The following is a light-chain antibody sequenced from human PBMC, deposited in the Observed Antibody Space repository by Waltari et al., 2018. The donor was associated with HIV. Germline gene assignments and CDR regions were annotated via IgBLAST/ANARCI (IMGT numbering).Light chain of an antibody. Sequence: IGKNFVSWYQQLPGAAPKLLIYENNKRLSGIPDRFSGSKSGTSATLDITELQTGDEADYHCGTWDSSLSAYVFGSGTKVIVL. CDR2: ENN. J-gene: IGLJ1*01. CDR3: GTWDSSLSAYV. CDR1: IGKNF. V-gene: IGLV1-51*02.